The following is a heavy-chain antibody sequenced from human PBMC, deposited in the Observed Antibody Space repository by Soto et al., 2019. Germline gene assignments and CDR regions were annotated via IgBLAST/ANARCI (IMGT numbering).Heavy chain of an antibody. CDR1: GYNFNGYY. V-gene: IGHV1-2*02. CDR2: MNPNTGGA. CDR3: AKVIATVGSKQWLAQTQHQALDY. Sequence: QVNLVQSGAEVKKPGASVKVSCKASGYNFNGYYIHWVRQAPGQGLEWMGWMNPNTGGANYAQKLQCKVIMTSKPPISTAYLELRTLTSDDTAVYYCAKVIATVGSKQWLAQTQHQALDYWGQGTLVSVSS. J-gene: IGHJ4*02. D-gene: IGHD6-19*01.